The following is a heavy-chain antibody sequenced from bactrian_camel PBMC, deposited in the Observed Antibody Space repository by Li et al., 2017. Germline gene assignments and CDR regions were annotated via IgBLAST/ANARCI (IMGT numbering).Heavy chain of an antibody. D-gene: IGHD1*01. V-gene: IGHV3S1*01. CDR3: AADIMIRGRGAC. J-gene: IGHJ4*01. Sequence: HVQLVESGGGSVQAGGSLRLSCAASGYSYGSDCMGWVRQSPGKEREGVAVIDSDGSTTYADSVKGRFTITKGNARNTLYLQMTKLEPEDTAVYYCAADIMIRGRGACGGQGTQVTVS. CDR1: GYSYGSDC. CDR2: IDSDGST.